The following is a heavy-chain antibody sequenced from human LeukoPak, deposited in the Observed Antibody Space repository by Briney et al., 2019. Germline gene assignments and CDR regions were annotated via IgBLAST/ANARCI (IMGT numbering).Heavy chain of an antibody. CDR2: INSDGSWT. Sequence: GGSLRLSCAASGNYWMHWVRQAPGKGLVWVSHINSDGSWTSYADSVKGRFTISKDNAKSTVYLQMNNLRAEDTAVYYCVSFYETYWGRGTLVTVSS. D-gene: IGHD2-2*01. CDR3: VSFYETY. J-gene: IGHJ4*02. V-gene: IGHV3-74*01. CDR1: GNYW.